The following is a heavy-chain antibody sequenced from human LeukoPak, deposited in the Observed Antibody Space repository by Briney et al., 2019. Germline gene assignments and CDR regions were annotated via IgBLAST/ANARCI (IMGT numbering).Heavy chain of an antibody. CDR2: IYYSGST. V-gene: IGHV4-59*01. CDR3: ARVVAADYYYYGMDV. CDR1: GGSIGSYY. D-gene: IGHD6-25*01. Sequence: SETLSLTCTVSGGSIGSYYWSWIRQPPGKGLEWIGYIYYSGSTNYNPSLKSRVTISVDTSKNQFSLKLSSVTAADTAVYYCARVVAADYYYYGMDVWGQGTTVTVSS. J-gene: IGHJ6*02.